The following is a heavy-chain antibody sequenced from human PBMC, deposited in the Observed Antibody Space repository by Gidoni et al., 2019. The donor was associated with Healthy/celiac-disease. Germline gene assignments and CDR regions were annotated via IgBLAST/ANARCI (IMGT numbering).Heavy chain of an antibody. J-gene: IGHJ4*02. CDR2: ISGSGGST. D-gene: IGHD3-22*01. Sequence: EVQLLESGGGLVQPGGSLRLSCAASGFPFSSYAMRWVRQAPGKGLEGVSAISGSGGSTYYADSVKGRFTISRDNSKNTLYLQMNSLRAEDTAVYYCAKDPYVGGYWVYWGQGTLVTVSS. CDR1: GFPFSSYA. CDR3: AKDPYVGGYWVY. V-gene: IGHV3-23*01.